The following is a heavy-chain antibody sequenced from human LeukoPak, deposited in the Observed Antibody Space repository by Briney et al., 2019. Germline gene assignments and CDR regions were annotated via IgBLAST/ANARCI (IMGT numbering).Heavy chain of an antibody. D-gene: IGHD4-17*01. CDR2: IYYSGST. J-gene: IGHJ5*02. Sequence: SGTLSLTCAVSGGSISSYYWSWIRQPPGKGLEWIGYIYYSGSTNYNPSLKSRVTISVDTSKNQFSLKLSSVTAADTAVYYCARAYGDYDNWFDPWGQGTLVTVSS. CDR1: GGSISSYY. CDR3: ARAYGDYDNWFDP. V-gene: IGHV4-59*12.